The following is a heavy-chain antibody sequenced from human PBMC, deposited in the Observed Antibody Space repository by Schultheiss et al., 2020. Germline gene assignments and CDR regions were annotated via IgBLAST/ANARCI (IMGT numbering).Heavy chain of an antibody. CDR3: ARASTTVTTGNFYYYYGMDV. CDR2: INPNSGGT. CDR1: GFTFTSSA. Sequence: ASVKVSCKASGFTFTSSAMHWVRQAPGQGLEWMGRINPNSGGTGYAQKLQGRVTMTTDTSTSTAYMELRSLRSDDTAVYYCARASTTVTTGNFYYYYGMDVWGQGTTVTVSS. J-gene: IGHJ6*02. D-gene: IGHD4-17*01. V-gene: IGHV1-18*01.